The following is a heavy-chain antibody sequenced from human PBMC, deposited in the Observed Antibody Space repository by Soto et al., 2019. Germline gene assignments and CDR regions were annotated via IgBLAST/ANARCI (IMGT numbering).Heavy chain of an antibody. V-gene: IGHV5-51*01. Sequence: GESLKISCKGSGYSFTSYWIGWVRQMPGKDLEWMGIIYPGDSDTRYSPSFQGQVTISADKSISTAYLQWSSLKASDTAMYYCARLAGYCSGGSCSQYYYYYYGMDVWGQGTTVTVS. CDR1: GYSFTSYW. J-gene: IGHJ6*02. D-gene: IGHD2-15*01. CDR3: ARLAGYCSGGSCSQYYYYYYGMDV. CDR2: IYPGDSDT.